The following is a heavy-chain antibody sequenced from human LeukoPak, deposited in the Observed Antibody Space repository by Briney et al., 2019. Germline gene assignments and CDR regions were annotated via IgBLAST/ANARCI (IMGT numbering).Heavy chain of an antibody. CDR1: GYTFTDYY. V-gene: IGHV1-2*02. CDR2: VKPNSGGT. CDR3: ARVGYSSAWSKFDY. J-gene: IGHJ4*02. D-gene: IGHD6-19*01. Sequence: ASVKVSCKASGYTFTDYYIHWVRQAPGQGLEWMGWVKPNSGGTNYAQKVQGRVTMTRDTSISTAYMELSRLTSDDTAVYYCARVGYSSAWSKFDYWGQGTLVTVSS.